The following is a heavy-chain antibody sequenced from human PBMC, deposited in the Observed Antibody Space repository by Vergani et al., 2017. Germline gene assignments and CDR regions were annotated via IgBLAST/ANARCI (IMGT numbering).Heavy chain of an antibody. Sequence: VQLVESGGGVGQPGRSLRLSCAASGFFFSSYGIHWVRQAPGKGLEWVSYISGVGDTINYADSVKGRITISRDNSLNLQINSLRVEDTAVYYCARGIVGGLEFDNWGQGCLVTVSS. V-gene: IGHV3-48*01. D-gene: IGHD1-26*01. CDR1: GFFFSSYG. CDR3: ARGIVGGLEFDN. J-gene: IGHJ4*02. CDR2: ISGVGDTI.